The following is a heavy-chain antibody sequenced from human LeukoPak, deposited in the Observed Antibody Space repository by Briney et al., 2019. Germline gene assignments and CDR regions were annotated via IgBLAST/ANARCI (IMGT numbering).Heavy chain of an antibody. D-gene: IGHD6-13*01. J-gene: IGHJ5*02. CDR1: GGSISSYY. CDR2: IYYSGST. CDR3: ARHEWRAAAGTRQRPYNWFDP. V-gene: IGHV4-59*08. Sequence: PSETLSLTCTVSGGSISSYYWSWIRQPPGKGLEWIGYIYYSGSTNYNPSLKSRVTISVDTPKNQFSLKLSSVTAADTAVYYCARHEWRAAAGTRQRPYNWFDPWGQGTLVTVSS.